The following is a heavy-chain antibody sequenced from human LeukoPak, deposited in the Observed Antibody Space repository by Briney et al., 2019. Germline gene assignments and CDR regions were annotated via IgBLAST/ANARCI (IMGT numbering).Heavy chain of an antibody. D-gene: IGHD3-10*01. Sequence: PGGSLRLSCAASGFTVSSNYMSWVRQAPGKGLEWVSVIYSGGSTYYADSVKGRFTISRDNSKNTLYLQMNSLRAEDTAVYYCAGEGSGSYYPSSYYFDYWGQGTLVTVSS. J-gene: IGHJ4*02. CDR1: GFTVSSNY. CDR2: IYSGGST. CDR3: AGEGSGSYYPSSYYFDY. V-gene: IGHV3-66*01.